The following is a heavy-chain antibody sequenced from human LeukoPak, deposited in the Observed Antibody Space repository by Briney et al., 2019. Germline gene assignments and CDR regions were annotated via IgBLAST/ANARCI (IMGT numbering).Heavy chain of an antibody. Sequence: PEGSLRLSCAASGFTFSIYAMHWVRQAPGKGLEWVSTITASASSTNYADSVKGRFTISRDNSKRTLYLQMNSLRAEDTAIYYCAKDPNGDYVGAFDFWGQGTLVTVSS. CDR2: ITASASST. D-gene: IGHD4-23*01. CDR1: GFTFSIYA. CDR3: AKDPNGDYVGAFDF. V-gene: IGHV3-23*01. J-gene: IGHJ3*01.